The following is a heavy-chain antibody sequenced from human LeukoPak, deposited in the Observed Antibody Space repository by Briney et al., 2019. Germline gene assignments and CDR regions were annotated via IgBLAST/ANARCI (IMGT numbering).Heavy chain of an antibody. D-gene: IGHD5-12*01. Sequence: GGSLRLSCAASGFTVSSNYMSWVRQAPGKGLEWVSVIYSGGSTYYADSVKGRFTISRDNSKNTLYLQMNSLRAEDTAVYYCARDSGYDLILGYYGMDVWGQGTTVTVSS. V-gene: IGHV3-66*01. J-gene: IGHJ6*02. CDR3: ARDSGYDLILGYYGMDV. CDR1: GFTVSSNY. CDR2: IYSGGST.